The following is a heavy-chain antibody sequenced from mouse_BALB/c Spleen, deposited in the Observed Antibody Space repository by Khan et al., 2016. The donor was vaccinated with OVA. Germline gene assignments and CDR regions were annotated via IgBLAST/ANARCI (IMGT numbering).Heavy chain of an antibody. V-gene: IGHV1-4*01. CDR1: GYTFTSYT. D-gene: IGHD2-14*01. CDR3: VSEVCYHRSDGWFAY. J-gene: IGHJ3*01. Sequence: QIQLVQSGAELARPGASLKMSCKASGYTFTSYTIHWVRQRPGLTLEWIGHINPSNDYTNYNQKFKDKATLIVDKSSSTAYMQLSSLTSEDSAVYYCVSEVCYHRSDGWFAYWGQGTPVTVSA. CDR2: INPSNDYT.